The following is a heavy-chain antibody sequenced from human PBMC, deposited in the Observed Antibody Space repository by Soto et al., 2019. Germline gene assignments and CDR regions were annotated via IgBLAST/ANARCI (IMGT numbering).Heavy chain of an antibody. V-gene: IGHV4-4*02. Sequence: SETLSPTCAVSGASIRSSNWWTWVRQDPGQGLEWIGEVFHSGKTNHNPSLKSRVTMSVDKSKNQFSLKLNSVTAADAAVYYWPRVPGHVPAPISFYLHYGLDIWGQGTTVTVSS. CDR3: PRVPGHVPAPISFYLHYGLDI. J-gene: IGHJ6*02. CDR1: GASIRSSNW. D-gene: IGHD2-2*01. CDR2: VFHSGKT.